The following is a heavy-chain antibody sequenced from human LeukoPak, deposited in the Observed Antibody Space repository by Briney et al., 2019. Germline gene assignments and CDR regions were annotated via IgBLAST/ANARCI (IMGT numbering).Heavy chain of an antibody. J-gene: IGHJ5*02. CDR3: ASLNPQSSGWYWFDP. D-gene: IGHD6-19*01. CDR1: GFTFDDYG. CDR2: INWNGGST. Sequence: PGGSLRLSCAASGFTFDDYGMSWVRQAPGKGLEWVSGINWNGGSTGYADSVKGRFTISRDNAKNSLYLQMNSLRAEDTALYYCASLNPQSSGWYWFDPWGQGTLVTVSS. V-gene: IGHV3-20*04.